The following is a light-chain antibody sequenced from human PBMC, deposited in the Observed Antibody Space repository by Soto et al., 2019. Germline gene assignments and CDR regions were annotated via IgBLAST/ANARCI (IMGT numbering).Light chain of an antibody. CDR2: GAA. CDR3: QQYNNWPGT. J-gene: IGKJ1*01. CDR1: QSVSSSY. Sequence: EIVLTQSPATLSLSPGERATLSCGASQSVSSSYLAWYQQKPGQAPRLLIYGAATRAAGIPARFSGRGSGTEFTLTISSLQSEDFGVYYCQQYNNWPGTFGQGTKVDIK. V-gene: IGKV3-15*01.